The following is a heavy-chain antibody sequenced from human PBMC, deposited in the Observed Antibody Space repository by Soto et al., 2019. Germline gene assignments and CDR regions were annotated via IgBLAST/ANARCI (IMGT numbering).Heavy chain of an antibody. CDR2: VFIGGTT. J-gene: IGHJ4*02. CDR3: ARESEDLTSNFDY. V-gene: IGHV3-53*01. Sequence: GGSLRLSCAASGFTVSNTYMGWARQAPGRGLEWVSVVFIGGTTRYVDSMKGRFTISRDNAKNSLYLEMNSLRAEDTAVYYCARESEDLTSNFDYWGQGTLVTVSS. CDR1: GFTVSNTY.